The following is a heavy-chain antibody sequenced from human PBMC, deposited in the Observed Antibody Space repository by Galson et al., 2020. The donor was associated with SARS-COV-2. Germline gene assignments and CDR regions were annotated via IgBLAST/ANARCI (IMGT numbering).Heavy chain of an antibody. D-gene: IGHD3-10*01. CDR1: GFTFHWYC. V-gene: IGHV3-30*18. J-gene: IGHJ6*02. CDR3: AKDWGVHVSADELYDGVEV. CDR2: ISYDGSNT. Sequence: TGGSLRLSCAASGFTFHWYCMHWVRQAPGKGLEWVALISYDGSNTYYADSVKGRFTISRDNSKNTLYLQMNSLRAEDTAVYYCAKDWGVHVSADELYDGVEVWGQGTTGAVSS.